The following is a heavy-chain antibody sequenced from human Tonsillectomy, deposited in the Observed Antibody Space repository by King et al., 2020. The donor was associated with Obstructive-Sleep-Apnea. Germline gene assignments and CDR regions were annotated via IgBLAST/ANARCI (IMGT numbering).Heavy chain of an antibody. V-gene: IGHV4-59*01. CDR3: ARAYNDYGDYRSGWSFGL. D-gene: IGHD4-17*01. CDR2: IYYTGST. CDR1: GGSISPYY. J-gene: IGHJ2*01. Sequence: VQLQESGPGLVKPSETLSLTCTVSGGSISPYYWNWIRQPPGKGLEWIGFIYYTGSTNYNPSLKSRVTISVDTSKNQFSLKLSSLTAADTAVYYCARAYNDYGDYRSGWSFGLWGRGTLVTVSS.